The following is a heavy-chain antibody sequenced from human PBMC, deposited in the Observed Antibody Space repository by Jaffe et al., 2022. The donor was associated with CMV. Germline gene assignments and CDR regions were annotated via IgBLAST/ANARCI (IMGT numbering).Heavy chain of an antibody. CDR3: ARDLRLAAAGTSKSPVDVRFQKKNYYYYGMDV. CDR2: IKQDGSEK. CDR1: GFTFSSYW. J-gene: IGHJ6*02. V-gene: IGHV3-7*01. Sequence: EVQLVESGGGLVQPGGSLRLSCAASGFTFSSYWMSWVRQAPGKGLEWVANIKQDGSEKYYVDSVKGRFTISRDNAKNSLYLQMNSLRAEDTAVYYCARDLRLAAAGTSKSPVDVRFQKKNYYYYGMDVWGQGTTVTVSS. D-gene: IGHD6-13*01.